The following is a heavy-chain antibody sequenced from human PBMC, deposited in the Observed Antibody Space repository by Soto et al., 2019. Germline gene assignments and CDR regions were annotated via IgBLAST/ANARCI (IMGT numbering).Heavy chain of an antibody. J-gene: IGHJ4*02. V-gene: IGHV2-5*02. CDR1: GFSLSTSGVG. Sequence: QITLKESGPTLVKPTQTLTLTCTFSGFSLSTSGVGVGWIRQPPGKALEWRALIYWDDDKRDSPFLKSRLTITKHTSKNQVVLTMTNMDPVDTATYYCAHSPYSSSSYYFDYWGQGTLVTVSS. CDR2: IYWDDDK. CDR3: AHSPYSSSSYYFDY. D-gene: IGHD6-6*01.